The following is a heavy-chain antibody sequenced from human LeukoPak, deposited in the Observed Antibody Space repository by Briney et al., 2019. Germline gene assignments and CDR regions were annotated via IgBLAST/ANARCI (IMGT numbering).Heavy chain of an antibody. D-gene: IGHD3-10*01. CDR2: IKQDGSEK. J-gene: IGHJ3*02. Sequence: GGSLRLSCTASGSTSSSNWMSWVRQAPGKGREWVANIKQDGSEKYYVDSVKGRFTNSRDKANSTLYLQMNSLRAEDTAVYYCARDELLWFGETHAFDIWGQGTMVTVSS. V-gene: IGHV3-7*03. CDR3: ARDELLWFGETHAFDI. CDR1: GSTSSSNW.